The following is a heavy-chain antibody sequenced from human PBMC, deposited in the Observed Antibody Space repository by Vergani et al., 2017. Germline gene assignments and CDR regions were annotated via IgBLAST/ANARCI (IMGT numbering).Heavy chain of an antibody. CDR2: IYTSGST. CDR1: GGSISSYY. CDR3: ARDYCSSTSCFLDY. Sequence: QVQLQESGPGLVKPSETLSLTCTVSGGSISSYYWSWIRQPAGKGLEWIGRIYTSGSTNYNPYLKSRVTMSVDTSKNQFSLKLSSVTAADTAVYYCARDYCSSTSCFLDYWGQGTLVTVSS. D-gene: IGHD2-2*01. V-gene: IGHV4-4*07. J-gene: IGHJ4*02.